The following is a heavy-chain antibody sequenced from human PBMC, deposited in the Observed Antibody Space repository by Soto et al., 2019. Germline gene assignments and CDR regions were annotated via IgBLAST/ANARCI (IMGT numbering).Heavy chain of an antibody. Sequence: SETLSLTCAVYGGSFSGYYWSWIRQHPGKGLEWIGYIYYSGSTYYNPSLKSRVTISVDTSKNQFSLKLSSVTAADTAVYYCGRQTLDIVATNGWLCEFDYWGQGTQVTVSS. J-gene: IGHJ4*02. V-gene: IGHV4-34*01. CDR1: GGSFSGYY. D-gene: IGHD5-12*01. CDR2: IYYSGST. CDR3: GRQTLDIVATNGWLCEFDY.